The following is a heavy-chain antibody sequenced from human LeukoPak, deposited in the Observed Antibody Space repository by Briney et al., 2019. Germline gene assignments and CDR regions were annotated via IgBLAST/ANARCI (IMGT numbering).Heavy chain of an antibody. D-gene: IGHD6-13*01. CDR1: GFTFSTYG. CDR2: ISGSGGST. Sequence: GGSLRLSCAASGFTFSTYGMSWVRQAPGKGLEWVSDISGSGGSTYYADSVKGRFTISRDNSKNTVYLQMNSLRAEDTATYYCATSYSSTWYSPFDAFDIWGQGTMVTVSS. V-gene: IGHV3-23*01. CDR3: ATSYSSTWYSPFDAFDI. J-gene: IGHJ3*02.